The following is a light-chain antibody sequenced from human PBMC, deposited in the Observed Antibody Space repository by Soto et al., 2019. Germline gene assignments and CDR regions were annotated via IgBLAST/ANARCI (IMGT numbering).Light chain of an antibody. CDR3: QHADSFPLIT. CDR1: QSISSY. V-gene: IGKV1-39*01. J-gene: IGKJ5*01. Sequence: DIQMTQSPYSLSASVGDRVTLPCRASQSISSYLNWYQQKPGKAPKLLIYAASSLQSGVPSRFSGSGSGTDFTLTISSLQPEDFATYYCQHADSFPLITFGQGARLEI. CDR2: AAS.